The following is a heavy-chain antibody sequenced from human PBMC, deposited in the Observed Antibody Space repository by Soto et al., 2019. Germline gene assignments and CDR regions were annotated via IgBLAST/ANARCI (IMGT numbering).Heavy chain of an antibody. V-gene: IGHV3-23*01. CDR2: TGLSGRTT. D-gene: IGHD1-20*01. J-gene: IGHJ4*02. CDR1: GFTFSVSA. Sequence: PGGSLRLSCVASGFTFSVSAMTWVRQAPGKGLEWVSTTGLSGRTTYYGDPVKGRFTVSRDNSKNTLDLQMSSLRAEDTAVYYCATVHNTSRSFNFWGRGTLVTVSS. CDR3: ATVHNTSRSFNF.